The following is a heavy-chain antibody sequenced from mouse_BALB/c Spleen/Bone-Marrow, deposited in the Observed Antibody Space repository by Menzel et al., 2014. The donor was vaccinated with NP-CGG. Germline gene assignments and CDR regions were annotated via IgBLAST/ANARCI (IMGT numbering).Heavy chain of an antibody. Sequence: VQLKDSGGGLVQPGGSLRLSCATSGFTFTDYYMSWVRQPPGKALEWLGFIRNKAKGYTTEYSASVKGRFTISRDNSQIILYLQMNTLRAEDSATYYCARDENVGIYWSFDVWGAVSSVPVSS. CDR2: IRNKAKGYTT. D-gene: IGHD4-1*01. J-gene: IGHJ1*01. V-gene: IGHV7-3*02. CDR3: ARDENVGIYWSFDV. CDR1: GFTFTDYY.